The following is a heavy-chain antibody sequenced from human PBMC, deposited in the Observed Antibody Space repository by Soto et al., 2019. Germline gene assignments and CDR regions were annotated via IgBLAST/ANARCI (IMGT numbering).Heavy chain of an antibody. V-gene: IGHV1-69*01. Sequence: QVQLVQSGAEVKKPGSSVKVSCKASGGTFSSYAISWVRQAPGQGLEWMGGIIPIFGTANYAQKFQGRVTITEDQSTSTAYMELRRLGPEDTDEYYCARSRVTYYYDRSAFEIWGQGTIVTVSS. CDR1: GGTFSSYA. CDR3: ARSRVTYYYDRSAFEI. J-gene: IGHJ3*02. CDR2: IIPIFGTA. D-gene: IGHD3-10*02.